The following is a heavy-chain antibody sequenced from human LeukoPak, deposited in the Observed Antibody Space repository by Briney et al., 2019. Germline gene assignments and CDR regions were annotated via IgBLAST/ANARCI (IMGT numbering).Heavy chain of an antibody. CDR1: GGSISSSSYY. CDR2: IYYSGST. CDR3: ARLDYGERSTLPN. J-gene: IGHJ4*02. D-gene: IGHD4-17*01. V-gene: IGHV4-39*01. Sequence: SETLSLTCTVSGGSISSSSYYWGWIRQPPGKGLEWIGSIYYSGSTYYNPSLKSRVTISVDTSKNQFSLKLSSVTAADTAVYYCARLDYGERSTLPNWGQGTLVTVSS.